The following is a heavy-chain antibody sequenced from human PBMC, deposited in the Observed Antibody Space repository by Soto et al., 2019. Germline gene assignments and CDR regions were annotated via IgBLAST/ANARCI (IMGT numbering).Heavy chain of an antibody. CDR2: VSVDGSNK. J-gene: IGHJ4*02. D-gene: IGHD6-13*01. CDR1: GFTFSTHA. CDR3: ARDQTGITTAGGGRIDH. V-gene: IGHV3-30-3*01. Sequence: QVQLVESGGGVVQPGRSLRLSCAASGFTFSTHAMHWVRQAPGKGLECVAIVSVDGSNKYYADSVKGRFTIYRDNSKNTLYLQMSGLTPEDTAFYYCARDQTGITTAGGGRIDHWGQGTLVTVSS.